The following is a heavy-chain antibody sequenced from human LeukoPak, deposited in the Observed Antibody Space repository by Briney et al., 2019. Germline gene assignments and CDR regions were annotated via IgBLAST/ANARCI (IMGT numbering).Heavy chain of an antibody. CDR2: ISYDGSNK. CDR3: ARGGDGKNFDY. Sequence: PGRSLRLSCAASGFTFSSYAMHWVRQAPGKGLEWVAVISYDGSNKYYADSVKGRFTISRDNSKNTLYLQMNSLRAEDTAVYYCARGGDGKNFDYWGQGTLVTVSS. J-gene: IGHJ4*02. V-gene: IGHV3-30*04. CDR1: GFTFSSYA. D-gene: IGHD3-10*01.